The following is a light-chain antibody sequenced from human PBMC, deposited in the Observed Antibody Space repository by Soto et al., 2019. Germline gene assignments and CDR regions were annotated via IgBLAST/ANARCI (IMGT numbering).Light chain of an antibody. J-gene: IGKJ5*01. CDR2: DAS. CDR1: QSVSSSY. Sequence: EIVMTQSPATLSVSPGERATLSCRASQSVSSSYLAWYQQKPGQAPRLLIYDASNRATGIPARFSGSGSGTDFTLTISSLEPEDFAVYYCQQRSNRPPITFGQGTRLEIK. CDR3: QQRSNRPPIT. V-gene: IGKV3-11*01.